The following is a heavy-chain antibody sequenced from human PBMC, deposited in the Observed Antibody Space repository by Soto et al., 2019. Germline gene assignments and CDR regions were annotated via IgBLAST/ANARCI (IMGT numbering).Heavy chain of an antibody. Sequence: EVQLVESGGGLVQPGGSLRLSCAASGFTFSTYSMNWVRQAPGQGLEWVSYISTTGSTIYYADSVKGRFTISRDNAKNSLYLQMTSLRAEDTAVYYCARYKGYCSGGICYYYYYMDVWGKGTTVTVSS. CDR3: ARYKGYCSGGICYYYYYMDV. J-gene: IGHJ6*03. D-gene: IGHD2-15*01. CDR1: GFTFSTYS. V-gene: IGHV3-48*01. CDR2: ISTTGSTI.